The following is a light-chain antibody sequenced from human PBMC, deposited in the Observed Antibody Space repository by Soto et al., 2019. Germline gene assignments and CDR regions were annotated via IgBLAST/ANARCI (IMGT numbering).Light chain of an antibody. Sequence: DIQMTQSPASLSASVGDRVTLTCQASQDISNYLAWYQQKVGVAPKLLIYDASELEPGVPSRFSGSGSGTDFTLTIRSLQPEDFATYYCQQYGDLPLTFGGGTKVEI. CDR1: QDISNY. CDR3: QQYGDLPLT. CDR2: DAS. J-gene: IGKJ4*01. V-gene: IGKV1-33*01.